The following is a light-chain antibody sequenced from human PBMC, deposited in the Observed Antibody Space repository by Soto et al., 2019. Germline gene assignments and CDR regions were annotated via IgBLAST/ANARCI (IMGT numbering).Light chain of an antibody. CDR2: AAS. CDR1: QGISSY. V-gene: IGKV1-8*01. CDR3: QQYNSYWGT. Sequence: AIRMTQSPSSFSASTGDRVTITCRASQGISSYLAWYQQKPGKAPKLLIYAASTLQSGVPSRFSGSGSGTDFTLTISSLQPDDFATYYCQQYNSYWGTFGQGTKVDIK. J-gene: IGKJ1*01.